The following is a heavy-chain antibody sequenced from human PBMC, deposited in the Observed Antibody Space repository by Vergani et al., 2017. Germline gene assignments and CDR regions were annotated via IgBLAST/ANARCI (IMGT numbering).Heavy chain of an antibody. D-gene: IGHD1-26*01. J-gene: IGHJ4*02. CDR3: ARDRSGSYLDY. Sequence: EVQLVESGGGLVQPGRSLRLSCAASGFTFDDYAMHWVRQAPGKGLEWVSGISWNSGSTGYADSVKGRFTISRDNAKNSLYLQMNSLRAEDTAVYYCARDRSGSYLDYWGQGTLVTVSS. V-gene: IGHV3-9*01. CDR1: GFTFDDYA. CDR2: ISWNSGST.